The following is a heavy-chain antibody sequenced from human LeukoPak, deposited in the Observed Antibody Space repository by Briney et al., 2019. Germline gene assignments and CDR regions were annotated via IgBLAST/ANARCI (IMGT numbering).Heavy chain of an antibody. D-gene: IGHD1-26*01. J-gene: IGHJ4*02. V-gene: IGHV3-23*01. CDR1: GFTFSSYG. Sequence: GSLRLSCAASGFTFSSYGMHWVRRAPGKGLEWVSTIEVGGAITHYAASVKGRFTISRDTSKKILYLQMDSLRPEDTAVYYCAKPLGGSYLFDRWGQGTLVTVSS. CDR2: IEVGGAIT. CDR3: AKPLGGSYLFDR.